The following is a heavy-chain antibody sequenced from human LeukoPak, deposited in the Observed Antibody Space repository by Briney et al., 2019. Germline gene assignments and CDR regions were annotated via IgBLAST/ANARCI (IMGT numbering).Heavy chain of an antibody. CDR3: AREKCIDY. Sequence: TGGSLRPSCAASGFTFSSYNMNWVRQAPGKGLEWVSPISSSSSYIYYADSVKGRFTISRDNAKNSLYLQMNSLRAEDTAVYYCAREKCIDYWGQGTLVTVSS. J-gene: IGHJ4*02. CDR1: GFTFSSYN. V-gene: IGHV3-21*01. CDR2: ISSSSSYI.